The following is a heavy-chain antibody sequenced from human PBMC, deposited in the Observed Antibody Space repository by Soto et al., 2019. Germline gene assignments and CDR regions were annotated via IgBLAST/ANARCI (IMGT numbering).Heavy chain of an antibody. Sequence: EVQLVESGGGLVQADRSLRLSCAASGFSFDDYAMHWVRQAPGRGLEWVSGISWNSGNLDYADSVKGRFTISRDNAKNSLYLQMHSLRPEDTALYFCAKDKSTGEYSYYRYMDVWGKGTTVTVSS. J-gene: IGHJ6*03. V-gene: IGHV3-9*01. CDR3: AKDKSTGEYSYYRYMDV. CDR1: GFSFDDYA. CDR2: ISWNSGNL. D-gene: IGHD4-17*01.